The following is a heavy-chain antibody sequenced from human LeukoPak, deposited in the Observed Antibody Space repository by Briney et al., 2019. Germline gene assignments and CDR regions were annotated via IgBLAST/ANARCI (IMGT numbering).Heavy chain of an antibody. CDR2: ISAYNGNT. CDR3: AREGDFLVRRNYYYYMDV. V-gene: IGHV1-18*04. D-gene: IGHD3-10*01. CDR1: GYTFTGYY. J-gene: IGHJ6*03. Sequence: ASVKVSCKASGYTFTGYYMHWVRQVPGQGLEWMGWISAYNGNTNYAQKLQGRVTMTTDTSTSTAYMELRSLRSDDTAVYYCAREGDFLVRRNYYYYMDVWGKGTTVTVSS.